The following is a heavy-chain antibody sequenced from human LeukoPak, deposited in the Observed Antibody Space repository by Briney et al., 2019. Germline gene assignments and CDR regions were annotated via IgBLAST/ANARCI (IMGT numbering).Heavy chain of an antibody. CDR2: IYYSGST. D-gene: IGHD4-17*01. CDR1: GGSLSSGDCC. CDR3: ARDTVTTPYDYYCMDV. V-gene: IGHV4-30-4*01. Sequence: SETLSLTCPVSGGSLSSGDCCWGWIRQPAGKGLEWVGYIYYSGSTYYYPSLKSRVTISVDTSKNQFYLKLSSVTAADTAVYYCARDTVTTPYDYYCMDVWGKGTTVTVSS. J-gene: IGHJ6*04.